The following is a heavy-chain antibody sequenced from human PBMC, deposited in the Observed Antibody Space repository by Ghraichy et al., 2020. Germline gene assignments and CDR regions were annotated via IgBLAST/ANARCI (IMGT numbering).Heavy chain of an antibody. CDR1: GFTFSSYW. CDR2: IKQDGSEK. J-gene: IGHJ4*02. CDR3: ARYKITFGGVIGAFDY. D-gene: IGHD3-16*02. V-gene: IGHV3-7*01. Sequence: EPLNISCAASGFTFSSYWMSWVRQAPGKGLEWVANIKQDGSEKYYVDSVKGRFTISRDNAKNSLYLQMNSLRAEDTAVYYCARYKITFGGVIGAFDYWGQGTLVTVSS.